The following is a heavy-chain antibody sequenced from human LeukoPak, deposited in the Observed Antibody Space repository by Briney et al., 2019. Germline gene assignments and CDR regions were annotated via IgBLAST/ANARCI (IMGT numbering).Heavy chain of an antibody. CDR1: GGSISSYY. D-gene: IGHD3-22*01. CDR3: ARGYYDSSGYYYSPFDY. V-gene: IGHV4-4*07. CDR2: IYTSGST. Sequence: SETLSLTCTVSGGSISSYYWSWIRQPAGKGLEWIGRIYTSGSTYYNPSLKSRVTMSVDTSKNQFSLKLGSVTAADTAVYYCARGYYDSSGYYYSPFDYWGQGTLVTVSS. J-gene: IGHJ4*02.